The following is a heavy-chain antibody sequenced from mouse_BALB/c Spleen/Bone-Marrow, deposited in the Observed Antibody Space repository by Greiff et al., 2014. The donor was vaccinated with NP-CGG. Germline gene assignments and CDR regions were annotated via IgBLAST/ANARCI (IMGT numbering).Heavy chain of an antibody. CDR3: SRGYYGSTYYYAMDY. V-gene: IGHV1S81*02. CDR2: INPSNVDT. J-gene: IGHJ4*01. D-gene: IGHD1-1*01. CDR1: GYTFTSYY. Sequence: QVQLKESGAELVKPGASVRLSCKASGYTFTSYYIFWVTQRPGQGLEWIGEINPSNVDTNFNEKFKSKATLTVDKSSNTAYMQLSSLTSEDSAVYYCSRGYYGSTYYYAMDYWGQGTSVTVSS.